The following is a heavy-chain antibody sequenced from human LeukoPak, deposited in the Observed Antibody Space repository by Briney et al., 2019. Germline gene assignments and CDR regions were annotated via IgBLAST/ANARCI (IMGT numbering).Heavy chain of an antibody. D-gene: IGHD6-25*01. CDR1: GFTFSNTW. CDR3: TTAAALG. CDR2: IKSENDGGTT. Sequence: GGSLRLSCAASGFTFSNTWMSWVRQAPGKGLEWVGRIKSENDGGTTDYASPGRGRCVISRDDSKNNLYLQMSSLRMEATAVYYCTTAAALGWRQGTLVTVSS. J-gene: IGHJ4*02. V-gene: IGHV3-15*01.